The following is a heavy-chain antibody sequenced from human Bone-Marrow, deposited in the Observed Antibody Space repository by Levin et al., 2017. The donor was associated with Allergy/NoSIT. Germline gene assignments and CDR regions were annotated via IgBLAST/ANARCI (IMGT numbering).Heavy chain of an antibody. CDR3: ARMGGSSSWYLYTGFDY. D-gene: IGHD6-13*01. Sequence: PGGSLRLSCKGSGYSFTSYWIGWVRQMPGKGLEWMGIIYPGDSDTRYSPSFQGQVTISADKSISTAYLQWSSLKASDTAMYYCARMGGSSSWYLYTGFDYWGQGTLVTVSS. CDR2: IYPGDSDT. CDR1: GYSFTSYW. J-gene: IGHJ4*02. V-gene: IGHV5-51*01.